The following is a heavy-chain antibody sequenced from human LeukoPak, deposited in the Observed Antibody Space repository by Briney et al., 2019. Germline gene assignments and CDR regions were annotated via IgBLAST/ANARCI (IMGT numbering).Heavy chain of an antibody. CDR2: ISSSSSYI. V-gene: IGHV3-21*01. D-gene: IGHD6-13*01. CDR1: GFTFSSYS. CDR3: ARVAGYSSSWKYNWFDP. Sequence: GGSLRLSCAASGFTFSSYSMNWVRQAPGKGLEWVSSISSSSSYIYYADLVKGRFTISRDNAKNSLYLQMNSLRAEDTAVYYCARVAGYSSSWKYNWFDPWGQGTLVTVSS. J-gene: IGHJ5*02.